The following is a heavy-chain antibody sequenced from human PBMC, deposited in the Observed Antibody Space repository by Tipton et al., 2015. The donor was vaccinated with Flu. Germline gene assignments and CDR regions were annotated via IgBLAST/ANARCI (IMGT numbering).Heavy chain of an antibody. CDR2: IYHSGST. CDR1: GGSINRSHYY. V-gene: IGHV4-39*07. D-gene: IGHD5-24*01. CDR3: AREVPGDGYIPY. J-gene: IGHJ4*02. Sequence: TLSLTCTVSGGSINRSHYYWGWIRQPPGKGLEWIGSIYHSGSTFYHPSLKSRVTIPVDTSKNQFSLKLSSVTAADTAVYFCAREVPGDGYIPYWGQGTLVTVSS.